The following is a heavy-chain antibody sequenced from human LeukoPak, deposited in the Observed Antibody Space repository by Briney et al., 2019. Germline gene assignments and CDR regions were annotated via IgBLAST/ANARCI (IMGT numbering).Heavy chain of an antibody. Sequence: SGTLSLTCAVSGGSISSTNWWSWVRQPPGKGLEWIGEIYRSGTTNYKPSLKSRVTISLDKSRNHFSLKLSSVTAADTAVYYCARVDTAMATVGYFDYWGQGTLVTVSS. CDR3: ARVDTAMATVGYFDY. CDR1: GGSISSTNW. V-gene: IGHV4-4*02. D-gene: IGHD5-18*01. J-gene: IGHJ4*02. CDR2: IYRSGTT.